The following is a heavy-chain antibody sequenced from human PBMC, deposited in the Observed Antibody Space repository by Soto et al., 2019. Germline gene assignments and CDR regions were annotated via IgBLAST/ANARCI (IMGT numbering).Heavy chain of an antibody. D-gene: IGHD3-22*01. CDR1: GGFISSSRYY. CDR3: ARLVYDSSGYRPG. J-gene: IGHJ4*02. Sequence: SEALSLTYTVSGGFISSSRYYWGWIRQPPGKGLEWIGSIYYSGSTYYNPSLKSRVTISVDTSKNQFSLKLSSVTAADTAVYYCARLVYDSSGYRPGWGQGTLVT. CDR2: IYYSGST. V-gene: IGHV4-39*01.